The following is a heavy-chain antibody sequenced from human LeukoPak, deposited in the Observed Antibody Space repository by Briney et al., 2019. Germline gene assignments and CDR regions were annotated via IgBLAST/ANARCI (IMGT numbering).Heavy chain of an antibody. CDR1: GFTFSSYA. D-gene: IGHD1-1*01. Sequence: GRSLRLSCAASGFTFSSYAMHWVRQAPGKGLEWVAVISYDGSNKYYADSVKGRFTISRDNSKNTLYLQMNSLRAEDTAVYYCARATGTTRGTFDYWGQGTLVTVSS. V-gene: IGHV3-30-3*01. CDR3: ARATGTTRGTFDY. CDR2: ISYDGSNK. J-gene: IGHJ4*02.